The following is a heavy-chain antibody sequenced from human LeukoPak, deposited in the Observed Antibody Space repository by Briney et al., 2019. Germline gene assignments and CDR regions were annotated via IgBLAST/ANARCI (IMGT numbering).Heavy chain of an antibody. CDR2: INHSGSA. Sequence: SETLSLTCAVYGGSFSGYYWSWIRQPPGKGLEWIGEINHSGSANYNLSLKSRLIISLDTSKNQFSLQLNSVTAADTAVYYCARVVIRYWYFDLWGRGTLVTVSS. J-gene: IGHJ2*01. D-gene: IGHD2-2*01. V-gene: IGHV4-34*01. CDR3: ARVVIRYWYFDL. CDR1: GGSFSGYY.